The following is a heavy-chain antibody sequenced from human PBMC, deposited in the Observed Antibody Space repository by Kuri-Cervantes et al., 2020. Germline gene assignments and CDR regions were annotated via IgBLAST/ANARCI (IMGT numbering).Heavy chain of an antibody. Sequence: SCAVSGGSISSGGYSWSWIRQPPGKGLEWIGYIYHSGSTYYNPSLKSRVAISADRSKNQFSLKLSSVTAADTAVYYCARDVLGYCSGGSCYGTEYFQHWGQGTLVTVSS. CDR1: GGSISSGGYS. CDR2: IYHSGST. V-gene: IGHV4-30-2*01. CDR3: ARDVLGYCSGGSCYGTEYFQH. J-gene: IGHJ1*01. D-gene: IGHD2-15*01.